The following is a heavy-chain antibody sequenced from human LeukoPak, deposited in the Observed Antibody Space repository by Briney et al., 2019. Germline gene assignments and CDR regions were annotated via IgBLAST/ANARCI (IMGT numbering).Heavy chain of an antibody. Sequence: RSGGSLRLSCAASGFTFSSYSMNWVRQDPGKGLEWVSSISSSSSYIYYADSVKGRFTISRDNAKNSLYLQMNSLRAEDTAVYYCASRSGYSGDDGMDVWGKGTTVTVSS. J-gene: IGHJ6*04. CDR3: ASRSGYSGDDGMDV. D-gene: IGHD6-19*01. CDR2: ISSSSSYI. CDR1: GFTFSSYS. V-gene: IGHV3-21*01.